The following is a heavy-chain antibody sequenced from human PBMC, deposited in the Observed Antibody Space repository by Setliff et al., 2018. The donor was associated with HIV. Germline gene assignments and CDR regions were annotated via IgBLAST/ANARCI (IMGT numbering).Heavy chain of an antibody. V-gene: IGHV1-2*02. CDR1: GYTFSGYY. CDR2: MHPNSGAT. Sequence: ASVKVSCKASGYTFSGYYIHWVRQATGRGLQWMGWMHPNSGATKYAQKFRDRVTLTGNTSISTASMELSSLKSDDTAMYYCATSTSRFFWNGFYQGGFGSRNSHSFENWGQGTLVTVSS. CDR3: ATSTSRFFWNGFYQGGFGSRNSHSFEN. D-gene: IGHD3-3*01. J-gene: IGHJ4*02.